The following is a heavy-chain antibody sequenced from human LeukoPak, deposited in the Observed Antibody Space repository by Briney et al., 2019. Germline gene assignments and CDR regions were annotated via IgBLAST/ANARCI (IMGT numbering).Heavy chain of an antibody. CDR2: IKEDGSEK. V-gene: IGHV3-7*01. CDR1: GFTFSTFW. Sequence: GGSLRLSCAASGFTFSTFWMSWVRPAPGKGGGWVANIKEDGSEKYYVDSMKGRFTVSRDNAKNSLYLQMDSLRAEDTAVYYCARGGTFVSDYWGQGTLVTVSS. J-gene: IGHJ4*02. CDR3: ARGGTFVSDY. D-gene: IGHD1-1*01.